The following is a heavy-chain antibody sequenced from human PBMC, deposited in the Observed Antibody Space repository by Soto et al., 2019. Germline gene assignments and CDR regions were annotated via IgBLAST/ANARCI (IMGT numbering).Heavy chain of an antibody. D-gene: IGHD1-7*01. J-gene: IGHJ3*02. CDR1: GDSVSSDSAA. CDR3: ATDPNWNYALGAFDI. CDR2: TYYRSKWYN. V-gene: IGHV6-1*01. Sequence: SQTLSLTCAMSGDSVSSDSAAWNWIRQSPSRGLEWLGRTYYRSKWYNDYAVSVKSRITINPDTSKNQFSLQLNSVTPEDTAVYYRATDPNWNYALGAFDILGQGTMVTVSS.